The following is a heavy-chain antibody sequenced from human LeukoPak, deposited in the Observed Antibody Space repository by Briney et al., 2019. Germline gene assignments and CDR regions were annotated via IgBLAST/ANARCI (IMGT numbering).Heavy chain of an antibody. J-gene: IGHJ3*02. CDR2: IYTRGST. V-gene: IGHV4-4*07. CDR1: GGSINNYY. Sequence: SETLSLTCTVSGGSINNYYWSWIRQPAGKGLEWIGRIYTRGSTNYNPSLKSRVTMSVDTSKNQFSLKPSSVTTADTAVYYCARGRYCSADICSGGDAFDIWGQGTMVSVSS. D-gene: IGHD2-15*01. CDR3: ARGRYCSADICSGGDAFDI.